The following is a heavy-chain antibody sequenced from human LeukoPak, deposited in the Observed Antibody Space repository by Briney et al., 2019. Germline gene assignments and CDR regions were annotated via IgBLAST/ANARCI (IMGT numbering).Heavy chain of an antibody. CDR3: ATGRYSGSVDY. D-gene: IGHD1-26*01. V-gene: IGHV4-38-2*01. CDR1: GYSLGSGFY. J-gene: IGHJ4*02. Sequence: SETLSLTCAVSGYSLGSGFYCGWVRQPPGKGLEWIGNMYHTGTIYYNPSLRSRLTISEDTSKSHFSLAVDSVTAADTAVYYCATGRYSGSVDYWGQGILVTVSS. CDR2: MYHTGTI.